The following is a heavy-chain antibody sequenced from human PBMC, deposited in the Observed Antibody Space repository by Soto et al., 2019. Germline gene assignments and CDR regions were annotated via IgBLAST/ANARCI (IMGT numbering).Heavy chain of an antibody. CDR3: AKSSATCRVISCFRPLALEV. Sequence: EVQLLESGGGFVQPGGSLRLSCAASAFTFSTYAMTWVRQAPGKGLEWVSSVSGSGGSTYYADSVKGRFTISRHNSKNTLYLHMNSLRAEDTAVYFCAKSSATCRVISCFRPLALEVWGQGTTVTVSS. D-gene: IGHD3-10*01. V-gene: IGHV3-23*01. J-gene: IGHJ6*02. CDR1: AFTFSTYA. CDR2: VSGSGGST.